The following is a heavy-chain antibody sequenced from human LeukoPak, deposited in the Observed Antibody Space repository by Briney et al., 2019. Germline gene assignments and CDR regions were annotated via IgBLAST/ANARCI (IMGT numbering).Heavy chain of an antibody. J-gene: IGHJ4*01. D-gene: IGHD4-17*01. CDR1: GGSISSYY. V-gene: IGHV4-4*07. Sequence: TTSETLSLTCTVSGGSISSYYWSWIRQPAGKGLEWIGRIYTSGSTNYNPSLKSRVTMSVDTSKNQFSLKLSSVTAADTAVYYCARHTTVVTPLDYWGHGTLVTVSS. CDR2: IYTSGST. CDR3: ARHTTVVTPLDY.